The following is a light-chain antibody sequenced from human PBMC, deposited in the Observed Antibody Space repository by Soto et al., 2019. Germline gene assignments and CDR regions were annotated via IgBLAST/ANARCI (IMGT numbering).Light chain of an antibody. V-gene: IGKV1-8*01. J-gene: IGKJ1*01. CDR1: QGISSY. CDR3: QQYYSYPPT. Sequence: AIRMTQSPSSFSASTGDRVTITCRASQGISSYLAWYQQKPGKAPKLQIYAASPLQSGVASRFSGSGSGTDFTLTIICLQSEDFATYSCQQYYSYPPTFGQGTKVEIK. CDR2: AAS.